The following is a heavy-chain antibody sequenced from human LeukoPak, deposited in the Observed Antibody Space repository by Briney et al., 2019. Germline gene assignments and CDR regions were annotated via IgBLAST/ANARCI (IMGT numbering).Heavy chain of an antibody. Sequence: MPGGSLRLSCEVSGFDFTSYVTTWVRQAPGKGLEWVSSITAGSPYIDYTPSVEGRFTISRDNSKNSLFLHMNSLRAEDTALYYCARVGVSATNTPAFDYWGQGALVTVSS. CDR1: GFDFTSYV. V-gene: IGHV3-21*01. J-gene: IGHJ4*02. CDR3: ARVGVSATNTPAFDY. CDR2: ITAGSPYI. D-gene: IGHD2-15*01.